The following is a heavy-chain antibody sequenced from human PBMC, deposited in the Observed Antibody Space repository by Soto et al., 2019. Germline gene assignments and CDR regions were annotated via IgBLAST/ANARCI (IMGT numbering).Heavy chain of an antibody. J-gene: IGHJ6*02. CDR1: GFTFSNAW. D-gene: IGHD2-2*01. CDR3: TTVSPVPAARYYYYYGMDV. V-gene: IGHV3-15*07. CDR2: IKSKTDGGTT. Sequence: GGSLRLSCAASGFTFSNAWMNWVRQAPGKGLEWVGRIKSKTDGGTTDYAAPVKGRFTISRDDSKNTLYLQMNSLKTEDTAVYYCTTVSPVPAARYYYYYGMDVWGQGTTVTVSS.